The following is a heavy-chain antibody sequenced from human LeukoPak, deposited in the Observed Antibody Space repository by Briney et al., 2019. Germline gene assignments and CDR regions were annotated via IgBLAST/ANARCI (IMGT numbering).Heavy chain of an antibody. V-gene: IGHV3-21*01. D-gene: IGHD5-24*01. Sequence: PGGSLRLSCAASGFTFSSYSMNWVRQAPGRGLEWVSSIRFTGSYIYYADSVKGRFTISRDDAKNLLSLQMISLRVEDTAVYYCTRAGPRREGYNSDYWGQGTLVTVSS. J-gene: IGHJ4*02. CDR1: GFTFSSYS. CDR3: TRAGPRREGYNSDY. CDR2: IRFTGSYI.